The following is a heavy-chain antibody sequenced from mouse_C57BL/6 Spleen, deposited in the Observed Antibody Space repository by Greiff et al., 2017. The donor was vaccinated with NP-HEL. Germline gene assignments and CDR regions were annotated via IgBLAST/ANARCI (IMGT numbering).Heavy chain of an antibody. CDR3: ARDRGLLWLFDY. Sequence: EVKVEESGGGLVKPGGSLKLSCAASGFTFSSYAMSWVRQTPEKRLEWVATISDGGSYTYYPDNVKGRFTISRDNAKNNLYLQMSHLKSEDTAMYYCARDRGLLWLFDYWGQGTTLTVSS. CDR1: GFTFSSYA. J-gene: IGHJ2*01. V-gene: IGHV5-4*01. D-gene: IGHD2-1*01. CDR2: ISDGGSYT.